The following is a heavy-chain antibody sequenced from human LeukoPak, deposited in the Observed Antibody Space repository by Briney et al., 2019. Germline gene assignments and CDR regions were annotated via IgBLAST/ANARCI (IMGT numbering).Heavy chain of an antibody. D-gene: IGHD6-19*01. CDR2: ISAYNGNT. CDR3: ARSHRWGIAVAGREAFDY. J-gene: IGHJ4*02. CDR1: GGTFSSYA. V-gene: IGHV1-18*01. Sequence: GASVKVSCKASGGTFSSYAISWVRQAPGQGLEWMGWISAYNGNTNYAQKLQGRVTMTTDTSTSTAYMELRSLRSDDTAVYYCARSHRWGIAVAGREAFDYWGQGTLVTVSS.